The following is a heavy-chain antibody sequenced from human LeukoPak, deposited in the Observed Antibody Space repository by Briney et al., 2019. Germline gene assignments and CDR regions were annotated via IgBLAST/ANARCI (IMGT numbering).Heavy chain of an antibody. Sequence: PGGSVRLSCVASGFTFSDYYINWIRQAPGMGLEWIAYLSSGGSMIYYADSVKGRFAISRDNAKNSVYLQMNSPRAEDTALYYCARKIYGSDNYIDYWGQGTLVTVSS. CDR1: GFTFSDYY. J-gene: IGHJ4*02. CDR2: LSSGGSMI. V-gene: IGHV3-11*01. CDR3: ARKIYGSDNYIDY. D-gene: IGHD3-10*01.